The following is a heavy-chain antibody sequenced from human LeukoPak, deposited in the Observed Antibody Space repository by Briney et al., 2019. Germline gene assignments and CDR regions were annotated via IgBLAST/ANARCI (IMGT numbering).Heavy chain of an antibody. CDR1: GFTFSSYA. CDR3: ARDEGYGSGSFDI. J-gene: IGHJ3*02. V-gene: IGHV3-30*14. Sequence: GGSLRLSCAASGFTFSSYAMHWVRQAPGKGLEWVAVISYDGSNKYYADSVKGRFTISRDTSKNTLFLQMNSLRVEDTAVYYCARDEGYGSGSFDIWGQGRMVTVPS. D-gene: IGHD3-10*01. CDR2: ISYDGSNK.